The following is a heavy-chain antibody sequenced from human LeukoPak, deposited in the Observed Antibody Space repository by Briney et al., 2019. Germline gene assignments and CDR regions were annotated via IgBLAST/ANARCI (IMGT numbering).Heavy chain of an antibody. CDR2: ICYSGST. V-gene: IGHV4-39*01. J-gene: IGHJ5*02. Sequence: SETLSLTCTVSGGSISSSSYYWGWVRQPPGTGLEWIESICYSGSTYYNPSLTSRVTISVATSKNQFSLKLSSVTAADTAVYYCARYSSGWYNWFDHWGQGTLVTVSS. CDR1: GGSISSSSYY. CDR3: ARYSSGWYNWFDH. D-gene: IGHD6-19*01.